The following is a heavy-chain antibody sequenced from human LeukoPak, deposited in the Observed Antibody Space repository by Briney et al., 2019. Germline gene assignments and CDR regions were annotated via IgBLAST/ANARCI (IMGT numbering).Heavy chain of an antibody. Sequence: GGSLRLSCAASGFTFSSYAMHWVRQAPGKGLEWVAVISYDGSNKYYADSVKGRFTISRDNSKNTLYLQMNSLRAEDTAEYYCARDSGYSGYDYFDYWGQGTLVTVSS. CDR2: ISYDGSNK. CDR3: ARDSGYSGYDYFDY. V-gene: IGHV3-30*01. J-gene: IGHJ4*02. D-gene: IGHD5-12*01. CDR1: GFTFSSYA.